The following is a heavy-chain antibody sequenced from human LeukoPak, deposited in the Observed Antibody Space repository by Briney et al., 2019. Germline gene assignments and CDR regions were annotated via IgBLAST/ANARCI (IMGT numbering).Heavy chain of an antibody. CDR1: GGSISSYY. CDR3: ARVSDTSMSGDYFDY. J-gene: IGHJ4*02. Sequence: PSETLSLTCTVSGGSISSYYWSWIRQPPGKGLEWIGYIHYSGSTNYNPSLKSRLTISVETSKNQFSLKLSSVTAADTAVYYCARVSDTSMSGDYFDYWGQGTLVTVSS. D-gene: IGHD5-18*01. V-gene: IGHV4-59*12. CDR2: IHYSGST.